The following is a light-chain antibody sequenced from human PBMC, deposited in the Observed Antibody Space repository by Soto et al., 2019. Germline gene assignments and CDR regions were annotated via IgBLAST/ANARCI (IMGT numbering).Light chain of an antibody. CDR3: QYYDSYSWT. CDR2: KAS. Sequence: DIQMTQSPSTLSASVGDRVTITCRASQSISDWLAWYQQKPGKAPKFLIYKASNLESGVPSRFSDSGSGTEFTLTISSVQPDDFATYYCQYYDSYSWTFVQGTKVEIK. V-gene: IGKV1-5*03. CDR1: QSISDW. J-gene: IGKJ1*01.